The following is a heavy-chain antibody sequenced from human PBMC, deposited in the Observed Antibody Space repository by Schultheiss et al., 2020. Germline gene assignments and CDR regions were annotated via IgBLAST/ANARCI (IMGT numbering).Heavy chain of an antibody. J-gene: IGHJ6*02. D-gene: IGHD3-22*01. CDR1: GGSISSSNW. Sequence: SETLSLTCTVSGGSISSSNWWSWIRQPPGKGLEWIGYIYYSGSTYYNPSLKSRVTISVDTSKNQFSLKLSSVTAADTAVYYCARQEFYDSSGYYYYGMDVWGQGTTVTVS. CDR3: ARQEFYDSSGYYYYGMDV. CDR2: IYYSGST. V-gene: IGHV4-30-4*01.